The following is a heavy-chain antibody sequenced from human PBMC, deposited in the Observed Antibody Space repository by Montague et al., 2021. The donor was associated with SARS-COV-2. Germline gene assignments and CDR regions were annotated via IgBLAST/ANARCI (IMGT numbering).Heavy chain of an antibody. CDR3: VSHCGGGRCYFGMDV. CDR1: GGSFSSY. V-gene: IGHV4-34*01. D-gene: IGHD2-15*01. CDR2: ISHGGGT. Sequence: SETLSLTCDVYGGSFSSYWSWIRQPPGRGLEWVGQISHGGGTNYNPSLKSRVTISVDTSKNQVSLKLSSVTAADTAVYYCVSHCGGGRCYFGMDVWGQGTTVTVSS. J-gene: IGHJ6*02.